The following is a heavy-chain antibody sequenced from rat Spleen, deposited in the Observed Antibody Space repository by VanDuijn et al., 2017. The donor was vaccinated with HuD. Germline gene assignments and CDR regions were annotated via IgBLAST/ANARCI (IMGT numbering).Heavy chain of an antibody. CDR1: GFSLVRYG. D-gene: IGHD1-6*01. CDR3: SSGPSSVYYGWFAY. J-gene: IGHJ3*01. V-gene: IGHV2-1*01. CDR2: MRSGGST. Sequence: QVQLKESGPGLVQPSQTLSLTCTVSGFSLVRYGVSWVRQPPGKGLEWMGRMRSGGSTDYNSALKSRLSISRDTSKSQVFLKMNSLQTEDTAIYFCSSGPSSVYYGWFAYWGQGSLVTVSS.